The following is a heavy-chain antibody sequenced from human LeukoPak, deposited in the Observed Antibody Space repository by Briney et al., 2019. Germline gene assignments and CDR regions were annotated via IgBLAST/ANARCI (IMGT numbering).Heavy chain of an antibody. CDR3: ATIKRGNIFGYFDF. CDR1: GASMNTHY. V-gene: IGHV4-59*11. J-gene: IGHJ4*02. D-gene: IGHD5-18*01. CDR2: MLDTVTT. Sequence: SETLSLTCAVSGASMNTHYWSWIRQPPGKGLEWIGYMLDTVTTKDNPSLKSRFALSADTSKNQFSLRLTSVTAADTAVYYCATIKRGNIFGYFDFWGQGIPVTVSS.